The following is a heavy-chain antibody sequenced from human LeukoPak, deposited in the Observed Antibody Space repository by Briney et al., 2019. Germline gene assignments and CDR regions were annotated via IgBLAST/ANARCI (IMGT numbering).Heavy chain of an antibody. CDR2: IYYSGST. J-gene: IGHJ5*02. D-gene: IGHD4-23*01. Sequence: SETLSLTCTVSGGSISSGDYYWSWIRQPPGKGLEWIGYIYYSGSTYYNPSLKSRVTISVDTSKSQFSLKLSSVTAADTAVYYCAAGEVVTQFDPWGQGTQVTVSS. CDR3: AAGEVVTQFDP. V-gene: IGHV4-30-4*08. CDR1: GGSISSGDYY.